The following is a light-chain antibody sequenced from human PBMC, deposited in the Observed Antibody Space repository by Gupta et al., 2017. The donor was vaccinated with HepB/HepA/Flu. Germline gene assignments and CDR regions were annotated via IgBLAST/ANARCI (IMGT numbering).Light chain of an antibody. Sequence: NFMLTQPHSVSASPGKAVTISCTRSSGSIAGNYVQWYQQRPGGAPPTVIYEHNQRPSGVPDRFSGSIDSSSNSASLTISGLKTEDEADYYCQSYDSSNYVVFGGGTKLTVL. V-gene: IGLV6-57*03. J-gene: IGLJ2*01. CDR1: SGSIAGNY. CDR3: QSYDSSNYVV. CDR2: EHN.